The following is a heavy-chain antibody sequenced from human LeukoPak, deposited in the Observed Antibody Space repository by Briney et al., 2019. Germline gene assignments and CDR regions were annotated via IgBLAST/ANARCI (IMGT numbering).Heavy chain of an antibody. CDR2: IYSGGNT. D-gene: IGHD3-9*01. V-gene: IGHV4-59*12. CDR3: ARGYFDWLWGFDI. J-gene: IGHJ3*02. Sequence: SETLSLTCTVSGGSIIGYSWSWLRQPPGKGLEWIGNIYSGGNTRNNPSLKSRATMSLDTSKNQFSLKLSSVTAADTAVYYCARGYFDWLWGFDIWGQGTMVTVSS. CDR1: GGSIIGYS.